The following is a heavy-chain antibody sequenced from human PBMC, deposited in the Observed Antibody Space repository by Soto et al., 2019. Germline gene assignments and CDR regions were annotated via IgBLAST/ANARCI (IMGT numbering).Heavy chain of an antibody. D-gene: IGHD3-10*01. CDR2: IKQDGSEK. V-gene: IGHV3-7*01. CDR1: GFTFSSYW. Sequence: HPGGSLRLSCAASGFTFSSYWMSWVRQAPGKGLEWVANIKQDGSEKYYVDSVKGRFTISRDNAKNSLYLQMNSLRAEDTAVYYFARDDLWFGRGTGYYYYYMDVWGKGTTVTVSS. CDR3: ARDDLWFGRGTGYYYYYMDV. J-gene: IGHJ6*03.